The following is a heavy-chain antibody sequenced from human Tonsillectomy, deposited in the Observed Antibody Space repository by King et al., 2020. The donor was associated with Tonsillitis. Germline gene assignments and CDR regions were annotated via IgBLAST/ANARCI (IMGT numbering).Heavy chain of an antibody. CDR1: GFTFSSYW. V-gene: IGHV3-74*01. J-gene: IGHJ4*02. CDR3: AREPYGGNYEGFDY. CDR2: INSDGSST. Sequence: QLVQSGGGLVQPGGSLRLSCAASGFTFSSYWMHWVRQAPGKGLVWVSRINSDGSSTSYADSVKGRFTISRDNAKNTLYLQMNSLRAEDTAVYYCAREPYGGNYEGFDYWGQGTLVTVSS. D-gene: IGHD4-23*01.